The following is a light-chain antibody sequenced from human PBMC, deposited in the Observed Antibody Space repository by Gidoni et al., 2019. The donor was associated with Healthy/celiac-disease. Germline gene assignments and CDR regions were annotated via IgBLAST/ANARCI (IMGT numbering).Light chain of an antibody. CDR3: QQCYSTPFT. CDR1: QSISSY. Sequence: DFQITQAPSSLSASVGDRGTITCRARQSISSYLNWYQQKPGKAPKLLIYAASSLATGVPSRFSGSGSGTDFTLTISSLQSEDFATYYCQQCYSTPFTFXPXTKVDIK. V-gene: IGKV1-39*01. CDR2: AAS. J-gene: IGKJ3*01.